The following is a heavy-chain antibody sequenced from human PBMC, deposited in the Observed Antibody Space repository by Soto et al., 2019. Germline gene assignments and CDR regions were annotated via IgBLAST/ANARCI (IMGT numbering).Heavy chain of an antibody. J-gene: IGHJ6*02. Sequence: QVQLVESGGGVVQPGRSLRLSCAASGFTFSSYGMHWVRQPPGKGLEWVALIWYDGSNKYYADSVKGRFTISRDNSKNTLYLQMHSLRAEDTAVYYCARDVPNPYGMDVWGQGTTVTVSS. CDR1: GFTFSSYG. CDR3: ARDVPNPYGMDV. CDR2: IWYDGSNK. D-gene: IGHD3-10*02. V-gene: IGHV3-33*01.